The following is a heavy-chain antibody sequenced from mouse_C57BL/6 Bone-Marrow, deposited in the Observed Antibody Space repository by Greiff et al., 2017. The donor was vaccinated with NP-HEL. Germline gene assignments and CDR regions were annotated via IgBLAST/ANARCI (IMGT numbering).Heavy chain of an antibody. CDR3: ARQLDY. CDR1: GFTFSSYT. V-gene: IGHV5-9*01. J-gene: IGHJ2*01. Sequence: DVMLVESGGGLVKPGGSLKLSCAASGFTFSSYTMSWVRQTPEKRLEWVATISGGGGNTYYPDSVKGRFTISRDNAKNTLYLQMRSLRSEDTALYYCARQLDYWGQGTTLTVSS. CDR2: ISGGGGNT.